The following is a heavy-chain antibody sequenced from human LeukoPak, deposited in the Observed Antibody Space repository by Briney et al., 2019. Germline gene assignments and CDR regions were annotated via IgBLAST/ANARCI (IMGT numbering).Heavy chain of an antibody. CDR2: IYYSGST. D-gene: IGHD2-21*01. Sequence: PSETLSLTCTVSGGSISSTSYYWGWIRQPPGKGLEWLASIYYSGSTYYNPSLKSRVTISVDTSKNQFSLKLSSVTAADTAVYYCGRNGYFFGCGGPLGQGNLGTGSS. J-gene: IGHJ5*01. CDR1: GGSISSTSYY. V-gene: IGHV4-39*01. CDR3: GRNGYFFGCGGP.